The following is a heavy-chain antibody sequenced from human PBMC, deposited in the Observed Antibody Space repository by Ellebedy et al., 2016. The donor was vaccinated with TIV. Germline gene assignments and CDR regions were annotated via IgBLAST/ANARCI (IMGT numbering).Heavy chain of an antibody. D-gene: IGHD2-2*01. CDR2: INHSGST. J-gene: IGHJ5*02. CDR3: ARGYCSSTSCYARLMYNWFDP. CDR1: GGSFSGYY. Sequence: MPSETLSLTCAVYGGSFSGYYWSWIRQPPGKGLEWIGEINHSGSTNYNPSLKSRVTVSVDTSKNQFSLKLSSVTAADTAVYYCARGYCSSTSCYARLMYNWFDPWGQGTLVTVSS. V-gene: IGHV4-34*01.